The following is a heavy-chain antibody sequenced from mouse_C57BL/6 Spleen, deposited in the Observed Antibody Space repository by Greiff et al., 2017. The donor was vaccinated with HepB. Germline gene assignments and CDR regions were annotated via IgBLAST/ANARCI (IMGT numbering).Heavy chain of an antibody. CDR1: GYAFTNYL. CDR3: ARGGEYDGRGFDY. Sequence: VQLQQSGAELVRPGTSVKVSCKASGYAFTNYLIEWVKQRPGQGLEWIGVINPGSGGTNYNEKFKGKATLTADKSSSTAYMQLSSLTSEDSAVYFCARGGEYDGRGFDYWGQGTTLTVSS. J-gene: IGHJ2*01. D-gene: IGHD2-14*01. V-gene: IGHV1-54*01. CDR2: INPGSGGT.